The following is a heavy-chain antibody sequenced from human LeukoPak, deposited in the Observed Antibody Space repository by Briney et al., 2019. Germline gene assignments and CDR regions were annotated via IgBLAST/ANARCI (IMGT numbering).Heavy chain of an antibody. J-gene: IGHJ4*02. Sequence: SVKVSCKASGGTFSSYAINWVRQAPGQGLEWMGGIIPIFGTANYAQKFQGRVTITADESTSTAYMELSSLRSEDTAVYYCARGYDSSGYGADYWGQGTLVTVSS. CDR3: ARGYDSSGYGADY. V-gene: IGHV1-69*13. D-gene: IGHD3-22*01. CDR1: GGTFSSYA. CDR2: IIPIFGTA.